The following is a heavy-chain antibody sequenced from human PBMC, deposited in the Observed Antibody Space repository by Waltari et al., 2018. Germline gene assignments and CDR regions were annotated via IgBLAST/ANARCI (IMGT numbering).Heavy chain of an antibody. D-gene: IGHD3-22*01. J-gene: IGHJ4*02. Sequence: EVQLVESGGGLVQPGGSLRLSCEGSGFTFSNSWVHWVRQAPGKGLEWLSRINSDGSTTNYADSVKGRFTISRDNAKNTLYLEMNSLRAEDTAVYYCARAGYYRFGYWGQGTLVTVSS. CDR2: INSDGSTT. CDR3: ARAGYYRFGY. CDR1: GFTFSNSW. V-gene: IGHV3-74*01.